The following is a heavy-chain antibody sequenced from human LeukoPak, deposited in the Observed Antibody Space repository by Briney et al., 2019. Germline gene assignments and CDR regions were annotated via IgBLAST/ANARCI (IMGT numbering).Heavy chain of an antibody. J-gene: IGHJ4*02. CDR3: ARDVVNVPDDSSGWVNYFDY. CDR1: GYTFTSYG. D-gene: IGHD3-22*01. CDR2: ISAYNGNT. V-gene: IGHV1-18*01. Sequence: GASVKVSCKASGYTFTSYGISWVRQAPGQGLEWMGWISAYNGNTNYAQKLQGRVTMTTDTSTSTAYMELRSLRSDDTAVYYCARDVVNVPDDSSGWVNYFDYWGQGTLVTVSS.